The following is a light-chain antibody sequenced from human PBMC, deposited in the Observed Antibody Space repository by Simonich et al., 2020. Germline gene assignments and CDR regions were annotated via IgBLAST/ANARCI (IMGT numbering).Light chain of an antibody. CDR3: QQLNSYPPWT. J-gene: IGKJ1*01. V-gene: IGKV1-9*01. Sequence: DIQLTQSPSFLSASVGDRVTITCRASQGISSYLAWYQQKPGKAPKLLSYAASTLQSWVPSRFSGSGSGTEFTLTISSLQPEDFATYYCQQLNSYPPWTFGQGTKVEIK. CDR1: QGISSY. CDR2: AAS.